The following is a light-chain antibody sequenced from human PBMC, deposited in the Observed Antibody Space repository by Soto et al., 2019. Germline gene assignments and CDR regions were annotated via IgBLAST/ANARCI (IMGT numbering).Light chain of an antibody. V-gene: IGKV3-20*01. CDR3: QQYGSSPYT. CDR1: QSVSSSY. J-gene: IGKJ2*01. CDR2: GAS. Sequence: EIVLTQSPGTLSLSPGERATLSCRAIQSVSSSYLAWYQQKPRQAPRLLIYGASSRATDIPDRFSGSGSGTDFTLTISRLEPEDFAVYYCQQYGSSPYTFGQGTKLEIK.